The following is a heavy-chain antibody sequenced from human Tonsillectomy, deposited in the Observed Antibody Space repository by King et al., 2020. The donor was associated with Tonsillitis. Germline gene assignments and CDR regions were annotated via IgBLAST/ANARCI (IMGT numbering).Heavy chain of an antibody. V-gene: IGHV3-30*02. CDR3: AKAASRGYSGYYYGDYLDY. J-gene: IGHJ4*02. Sequence: VQLVESGGGVVQPGGSLRLSCAASGFIFSSYGMHWVRQAPGKGLEGVEFIRYDGSNKYYGDSVKGRFTIFRDNSKNTLYLQMHSLRTEDTALYYCAKAASRGYSGYYYGDYLDYWGQGTLVTVSS. CDR2: IRYDGSNK. D-gene: IGHD5-12*01. CDR1: GFIFSSYG.